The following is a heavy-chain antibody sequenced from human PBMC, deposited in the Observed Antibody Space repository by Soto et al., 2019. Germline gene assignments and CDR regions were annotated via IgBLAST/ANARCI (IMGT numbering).Heavy chain of an antibody. CDR2: IYYSGST. J-gene: IGHJ4*02. CDR3: ARDRGSSWSTFDY. CDR1: GGSISSYY. V-gene: IGHV4-59*01. Sequence: PSETLSLTCTVSGGSISSYYWSWIRQPPGKGLEWIGYIYYSGSTNYNPSLKSRVTISVDTSKNQFSLKLSSVTAADTAVYYCARDRGSSWSTFDYWGQGTLVTAPQ. D-gene: IGHD6-13*01.